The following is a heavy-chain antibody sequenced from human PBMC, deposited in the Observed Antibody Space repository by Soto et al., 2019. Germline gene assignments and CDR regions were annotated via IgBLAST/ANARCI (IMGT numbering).Heavy chain of an antibody. CDR1: GYTFTSYG. J-gene: IGHJ6*02. D-gene: IGHD6-13*01. Sequence: QVQMVQSGAEVKKPGASVKVSCKASGYTFTSYGISWVRQAPGQGLEWMGWISAYNGNTNYAQKLQGRVTMTTDTSTSTACMELRSLRSDDTAVYYCARERISSWYHQGMDVWGQGTTVTVSS. CDR2: ISAYNGNT. V-gene: IGHV1-18*01. CDR3: ARERISSWYHQGMDV.